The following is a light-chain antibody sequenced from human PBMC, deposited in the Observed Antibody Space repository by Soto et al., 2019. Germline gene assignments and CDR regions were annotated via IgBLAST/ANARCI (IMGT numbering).Light chain of an antibody. Sequence: DIVMTQSPDSLAVSLGERATINYKSSQSVLYSSNNKNYLAWYQQRPGQPPKLLIYWASTRESGVPDRFSGSGSGTDFTLTISSLQAEDVAVYYCQQYNSPPYAFGQGTKLEIK. V-gene: IGKV4-1*01. CDR2: WAS. CDR3: QQYNSPPYA. J-gene: IGKJ2*01. CDR1: QSVLYSSNNKNY.